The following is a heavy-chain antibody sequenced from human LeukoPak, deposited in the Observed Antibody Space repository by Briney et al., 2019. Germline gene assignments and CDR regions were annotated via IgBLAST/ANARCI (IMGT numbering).Heavy chain of an antibody. D-gene: IGHD2-15*01. V-gene: IGHV3-48*03. Sequence: PGGSLRLSCAASGFTFSSYAMHWVRQAPGKGLEWVSYISSSGSTIYYADSVKGRFTISRDNAKNSLYLQMNSLRAEDTAVYYCASPGVVVVATPGDAFDIWGQGTMVTVSS. CDR2: ISSSGSTI. CDR1: GFTFSSYA. CDR3: ASPGVVVVATPGDAFDI. J-gene: IGHJ3*02.